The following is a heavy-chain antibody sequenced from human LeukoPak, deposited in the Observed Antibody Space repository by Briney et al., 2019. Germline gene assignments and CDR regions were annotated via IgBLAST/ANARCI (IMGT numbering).Heavy chain of an antibody. D-gene: IGHD6-13*01. J-gene: IGHJ5*02. CDR2: IDSSGDVI. CDR1: GFIFSDYY. Sequence: GGSLRLSCAASGFIFSDYYMTWIRQAPGRGLEWRSYIDSSGDVIYYADSVKGRFTISRDNAKNSLYLQMNSLRAEDTAVYYCAKGTHSSSWHWYDPWGQGTLVTVSS. V-gene: IGHV3-11*01. CDR3: AKGTHSSSWHWYDP.